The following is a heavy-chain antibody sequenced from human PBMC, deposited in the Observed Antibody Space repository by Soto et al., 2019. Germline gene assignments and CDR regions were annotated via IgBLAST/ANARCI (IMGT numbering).Heavy chain of an antibody. CDR2: IYYSGST. CDR3: ARWTEYSSSSVHISDYYGMDV. V-gene: IGHV4-30-4*01. Sequence: PSETLSLTCAVYGGSFSDYYWSWIRQPPGKGLEWIGYIYYSGSTYYNPSLKSRVTISVDTSKNQFSLKLSSVTAADTAVYYCARWTEYSSSSVHISDYYGMDVWGQGTTVTVSS. D-gene: IGHD6-6*01. CDR1: GGSFSDYY. J-gene: IGHJ6*02.